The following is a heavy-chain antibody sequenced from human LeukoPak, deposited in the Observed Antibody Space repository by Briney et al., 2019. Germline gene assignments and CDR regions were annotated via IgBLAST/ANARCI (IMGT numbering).Heavy chain of an antibody. CDR1: GGSFSGYY. V-gene: IGHV4-34*01. CDR2: INHSGST. D-gene: IGHD2-15*01. Sequence: SETLSLTCAVYGGSFSGYYWSWIRQPPGKGLEWIREINHSGSTNYNPSLKSRVTISVDTSKNQFSLKLSSVTAADTAVYYCARGRDIVVVVAASPPWFDPWGQGTLVTVSS. CDR3: ARGRDIVVVVAASPPWFDP. J-gene: IGHJ5*02.